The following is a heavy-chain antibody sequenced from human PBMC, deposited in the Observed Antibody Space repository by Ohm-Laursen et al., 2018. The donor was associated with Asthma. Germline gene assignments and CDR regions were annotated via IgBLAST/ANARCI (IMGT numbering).Heavy chain of an antibody. CDR2: ITSYSSTT. D-gene: IGHD5-24*01. CDR3: AKVSRDGYNFGFDY. J-gene: IGHJ4*02. V-gene: IGHV3-23*01. CDR1: GFTFSSYA. Sequence: SLRLSCAASGFTFSSYAMSWVRQAPGKGLEWVSYITSYSSTTYYADSVKGRFTISRDNSKNTLYLQMNSLRAEDTAVYYCAKVSRDGYNFGFDYWGQGTLVTVSS.